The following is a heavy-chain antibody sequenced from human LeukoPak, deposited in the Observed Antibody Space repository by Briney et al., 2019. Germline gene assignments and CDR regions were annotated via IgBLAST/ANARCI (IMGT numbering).Heavy chain of an antibody. CDR1: GFTFSSYG. V-gene: IGHV3-33*01. J-gene: IGHJ3*02. Sequence: PGGSLRLSCAASGFTFSSYGMHWVRQALGKGLEWVAVIWYDGSNKYYADSVKGRFTISRDNSKNTLYLQMNSLRAEDTAVYYCARGSIYYDSSGYYSFDAFDIWGQGTMVTVSS. CDR2: IWYDGSNK. CDR3: ARGSIYYDSSGYYSFDAFDI. D-gene: IGHD3-22*01.